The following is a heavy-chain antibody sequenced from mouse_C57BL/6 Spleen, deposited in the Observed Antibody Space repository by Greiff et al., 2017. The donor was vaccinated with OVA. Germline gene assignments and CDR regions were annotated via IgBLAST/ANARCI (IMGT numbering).Heavy chain of an antibody. D-gene: IGHD1-1*01. CDR3: ARRFITTVVASHFDY. Sequence: EVMLVESGGDLVKPGGSLKLSCAASGFTFSSYGMSWVRQTPDKRLEWVATISSGGSYTYYPDSVNGRFTISRDNAKNTLYLQMSSLKSEDTAMYYCARRFITTVVASHFDYWGQGTTLTVSS. CDR1: GFTFSSYG. CDR2: ISSGGSYT. V-gene: IGHV5-6*02. J-gene: IGHJ2*01.